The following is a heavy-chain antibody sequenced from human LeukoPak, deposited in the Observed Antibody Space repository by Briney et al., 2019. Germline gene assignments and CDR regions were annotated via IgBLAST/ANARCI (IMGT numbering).Heavy chain of an antibody. J-gene: IGHJ6*02. CDR2: INQDGSEK. V-gene: IGHV3-7*01. Sequence: GGSLRLSCAASGFTFSSHWMNWVRQAPGKGLEWVANINQDGSEKYYVDSGKGRFTISRDNAKNSLYLQMNSLRAEDTAVYYCVRAMDVWGQGTTVTVSS. CDR3: VRAMDV. CDR1: GFTFSSHW.